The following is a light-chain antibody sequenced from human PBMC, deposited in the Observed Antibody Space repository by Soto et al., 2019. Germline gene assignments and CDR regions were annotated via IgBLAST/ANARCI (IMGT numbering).Light chain of an antibody. J-gene: IGKJ1*01. Sequence: EIVMTQSPATLSVSPGERATLSCRASQSVSSNLAWYQQKPGQAPRLLIYGASTRATGIPARFSGSGSGTEFTLNISSLQSEHFAVYYCQQYNNWPPGTFGQGTKVEIK. V-gene: IGKV3-15*01. CDR3: QQYNNWPPGT. CDR1: QSVSSN. CDR2: GAS.